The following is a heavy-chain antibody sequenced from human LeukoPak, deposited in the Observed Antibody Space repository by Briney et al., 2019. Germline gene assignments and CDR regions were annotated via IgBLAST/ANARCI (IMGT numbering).Heavy chain of an antibody. V-gene: IGHV4-59*01. J-gene: IGHJ3*02. D-gene: IGHD1-26*01. CDR2: IYYSGST. Sequence: IYYSGSTNYNPSLKSRVTISVDTSKNQFSLKLSSVTAADTAVYYCASEPGIVGATDAFDIWGQGTMVTVSS. CDR3: ASEPGIVGATDAFDI.